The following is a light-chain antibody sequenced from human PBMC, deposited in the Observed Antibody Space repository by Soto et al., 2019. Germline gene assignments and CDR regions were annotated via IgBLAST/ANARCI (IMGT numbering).Light chain of an antibody. CDR2: LEDGGRY. V-gene: IGLV4-60*03. J-gene: IGLJ2*01. CDR1: SGHSNFL. Sequence: SWAQSTLGSSVKLTCTLSSGHSNFLIAWHQQQPGKAPRFLMKLEDGGRYNKGSEIPDRFSGSSSGAARYLTISNLQSEDEADYYCETWDSNTRVFGGGTKLTVL. CDR3: ETWDSNTRV.